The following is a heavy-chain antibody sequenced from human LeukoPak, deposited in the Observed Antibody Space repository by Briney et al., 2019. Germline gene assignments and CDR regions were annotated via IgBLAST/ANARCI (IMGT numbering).Heavy chain of an antibody. Sequence: KPSETLSLTCSVSGVSISGISYSWGWIRQPPGKGLEWIGSIYYSGSTYYNPSLKSRVTISVDTSKNQFSLKLSSVTAADTAVYYCARGESRGPVAVAGTFNFDYWGQGTLVTVSS. J-gene: IGHJ4*02. CDR1: GVSISGISYS. D-gene: IGHD6-19*01. CDR3: ARGESRGPVAVAGTFNFDY. CDR2: IYYSGST. V-gene: IGHV4-39*01.